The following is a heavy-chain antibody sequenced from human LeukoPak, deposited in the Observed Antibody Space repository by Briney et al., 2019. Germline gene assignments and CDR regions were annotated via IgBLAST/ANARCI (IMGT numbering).Heavy chain of an antibody. CDR3: ASGLRYFDLYY. D-gene: IGHD3-9*01. V-gene: IGHV4-39*07. J-gene: IGHJ4*02. Sequence: SETLSLTCTVSGGSIISSSYYWGWIRQPPGKGLEWIGSIYYSGNTDYNPSLKSRVTISVETSKNQFSLKLSSVTAADTAVYYCASGLRYFDLYYWGQGTLVTVSS. CDR2: IYYSGNT. CDR1: GGSIISSSYY.